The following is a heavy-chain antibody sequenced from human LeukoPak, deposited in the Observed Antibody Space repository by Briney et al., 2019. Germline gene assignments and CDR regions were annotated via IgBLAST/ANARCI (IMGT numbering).Heavy chain of an antibody. D-gene: IGHD3-10*01. CDR2: ISAYNGNT. Sequence: ASVKVSCKASGYTFTSYGISWVRQAPGQGLEWMGWISAYNGNTNYAQKLQGRVTMTTDTSTSTAYMELRSLRSDDTAVYYCARDAYYYGSGSYYDTDYWGQGTLVTVSS. CDR3: ARDAYYYGSGSYYDTDY. J-gene: IGHJ4*02. V-gene: IGHV1-18*01. CDR1: GYTFTSYG.